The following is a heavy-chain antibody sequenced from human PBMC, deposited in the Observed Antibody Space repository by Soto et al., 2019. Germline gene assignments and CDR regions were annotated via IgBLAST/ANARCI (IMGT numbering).Heavy chain of an antibody. D-gene: IGHD4-17*01. Sequence: XGSLRLSFAASGFTFSSYAMSWVRQAPGKGLEWVANIKQDGSEKYYVASVKGRFTMSKDNVKNSLYLQMNSLRAEDTALYYCARVRYGGNSYYFDYWGQGTQVTVPQ. CDR3: ARVRYGGNSYYFDY. CDR2: IKQDGSEK. V-gene: IGHV3-7*03. CDR1: GFTFSSYA. J-gene: IGHJ4*02.